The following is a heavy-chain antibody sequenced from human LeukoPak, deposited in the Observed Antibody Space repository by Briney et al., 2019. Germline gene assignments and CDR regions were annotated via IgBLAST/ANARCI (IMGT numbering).Heavy chain of an antibody. CDR1: GFTFSSYS. Sequence: GGSLRLSCAASGFTFSSYSMNWVCQAPGKGLEWVSSISSSSSYIYYADSVRGRFTISRDNAKNSLYLQMNSLRAENTAVYYCARDFSYNRETRDYPLVHFDYWGQGTLVTVSS. J-gene: IGHJ4*02. D-gene: IGHD4-17*01. CDR3: ARDFSYNRETRDYPLVHFDY. V-gene: IGHV3-21*01. CDR2: ISSSSSYI.